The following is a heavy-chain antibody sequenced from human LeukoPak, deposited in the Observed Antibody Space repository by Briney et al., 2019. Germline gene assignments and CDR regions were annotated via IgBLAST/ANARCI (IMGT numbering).Heavy chain of an antibody. CDR2: ISYSGST. CDR1: GGSISSYY. V-gene: IGHV4-59*01. D-gene: IGHD3-22*01. J-gene: IGHJ2*01. Sequence: PSETLSLTCTVSGGSISSYYWSWIRQSPGKGLEWVGYISYSGSTNYNPSLKSRVTISVDTSKNQFSLKLSSVTAADTAVYYCARRLHYYDSSGYYLGWYFDLWGRGTLVTVSS. CDR3: ARRLHYYDSSGYYLGWYFDL.